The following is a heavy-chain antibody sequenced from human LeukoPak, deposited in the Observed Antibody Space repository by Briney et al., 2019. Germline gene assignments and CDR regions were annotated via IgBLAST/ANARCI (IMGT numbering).Heavy chain of an antibody. D-gene: IGHD2-8*01. CDR1: GFTFTSYW. J-gene: IGHJ4*02. V-gene: IGHV3-7*01. CDR3: ARLLAYGGGGEAFDY. Sequence: PGGSLRLSCAASGFTFTSYWMSWVRQAPGKGLEWVANIKPDGSEKYYADSVRGRFTISRDNAKNSLYLQMNSLRAEDTAVYYCARLLAYGGGGEAFDYWGQGSLVTVSS. CDR2: IKPDGSEK.